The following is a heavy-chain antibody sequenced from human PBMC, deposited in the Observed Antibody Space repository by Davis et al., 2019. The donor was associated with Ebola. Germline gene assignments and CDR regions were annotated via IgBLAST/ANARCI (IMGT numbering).Heavy chain of an antibody. Sequence: GGSLRLSCAASGFTFSSYGMHWVRQAPGKGLEWVSATSGSGGSTYYADSVKGRFTISRDNAKNSLYLQMNSLRAEDTAVYYCARYVAAADYWGQGTLVTVSS. V-gene: IGHV3-23*01. CDR3: ARYVAAADY. CDR1: GFTFSSYG. D-gene: IGHD6-13*01. J-gene: IGHJ4*02. CDR2: TSGSGGST.